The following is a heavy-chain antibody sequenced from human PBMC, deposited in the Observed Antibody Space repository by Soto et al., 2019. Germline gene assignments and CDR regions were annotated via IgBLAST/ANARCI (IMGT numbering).Heavy chain of an antibody. D-gene: IGHD1-26*01. J-gene: IGHJ2*01. V-gene: IGHV3-30*03. CDR3: ARRPQPTRGIHWYFDL. CDR1: GFTFNTYG. Sequence: QVQLVESGGGVVQPGRSLGLSCAASGFTFNTYGMHWVRQAPGKGLEWVAAISYDGINKYYVDSVKGRFTISRDNSKNTLYGQMHSLRAEDTALYDGARRPQPTRGIHWYFDLWGRGILVTVSS. CDR2: ISYDGINK.